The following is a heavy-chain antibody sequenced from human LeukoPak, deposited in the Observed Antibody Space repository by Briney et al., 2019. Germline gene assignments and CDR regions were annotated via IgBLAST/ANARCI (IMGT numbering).Heavy chain of an antibody. V-gene: IGHV1-24*01. CDR2: FDPEDGET. Sequence: ASVKVSCKVSGYTLTELSMHWVRQAPGKGLEWTGGFDPEDGETIYAQKFQGRVTMTEDTSTDTAYMELSSLRSEDTAVYYCATDRASASAPRLYYWGPGTLVTVSS. D-gene: IGHD1-26*01. CDR3: ATDRASASAPRLYY. CDR1: GYTLTELS. J-gene: IGHJ4*02.